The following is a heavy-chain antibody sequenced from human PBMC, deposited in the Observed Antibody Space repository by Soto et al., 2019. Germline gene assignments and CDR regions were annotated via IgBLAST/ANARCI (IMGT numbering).Heavy chain of an antibody. CDR1: GGSISSGGYY. D-gene: IGHD2-15*01. CDR2: IYYSGST. CDR3: ARDQRYCSGGSCYPVVYYYYGMDV. V-gene: IGHV4-31*03. J-gene: IGHJ6*02. Sequence: PSETLSLTCTVSGGSISSGGYYWSWIRQHPGKGLEWIGYIYYSGSTYYNPSLKSRVTISVDTSKNQFSLKLSSVTAADTAVYYCARDQRYCSGGSCYPVVYYYYGMDVWGQGTTGTV.